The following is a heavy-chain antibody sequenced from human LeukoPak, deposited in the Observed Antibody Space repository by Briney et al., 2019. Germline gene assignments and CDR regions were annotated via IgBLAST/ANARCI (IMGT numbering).Heavy chain of an antibody. J-gene: IGHJ4*02. Sequence: SETLSLTCIVSVGSVSSGCHYWGWIRQSPGRGLEWIGSIYYSGSTYYNPSLNNRVTIFIDVSKNQFSLRLNSVTATDTAVYYCARLVCGGGSCPAELDYWGQGTLVTVSS. D-gene: IGHD2-15*01. CDR1: VGSVSSGCHY. V-gene: IGHV4-39*01. CDR2: IYYSGST. CDR3: ARLVCGGGSCPAELDY.